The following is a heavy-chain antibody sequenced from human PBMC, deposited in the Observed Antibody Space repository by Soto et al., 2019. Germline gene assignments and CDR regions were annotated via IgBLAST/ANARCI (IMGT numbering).Heavy chain of an antibody. V-gene: IGHV1-69*14. D-gene: IGHD4-17*01. J-gene: IGHJ4*02. CDR1: GGTFTAYV. CDR3: ATLPADYYGAYYHFHY. Sequence: QVQLVQSGAEGRKPGSSGTVSCEASGGTFTAYVITWVRQAPGQGLEWMGGIIPIFGAVNYAHKFQGRVTITADKSTTTVYMALCSLRSEVTAVYYCATLPADYYGAYYHFHYWGQGTLVTVSS. CDR2: IIPIFGAV.